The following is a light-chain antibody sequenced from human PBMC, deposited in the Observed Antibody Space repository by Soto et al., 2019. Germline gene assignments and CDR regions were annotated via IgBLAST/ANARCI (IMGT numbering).Light chain of an antibody. Sequence: DIVMTQSPDSLAVSLGERATINCKSSQSVLYSSNNKNYLAWYQQKPGQPPKLLISWASTRESGVPDRFSGSGSGTDFTLTISSLQAEAVAVYYCQQYYGSPPRTFGQGTKVEIK. CDR1: QSVLYSSNNKNY. V-gene: IGKV4-1*01. CDR3: QQYYGSPPRT. CDR2: WAS. J-gene: IGKJ1*01.